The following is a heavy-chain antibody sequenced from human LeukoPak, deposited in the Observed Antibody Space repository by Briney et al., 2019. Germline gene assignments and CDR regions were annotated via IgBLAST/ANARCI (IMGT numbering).Heavy chain of an antibody. CDR3: ARAETIQTYFDY. V-gene: IGHV3-21*01. J-gene: IGHJ4*02. D-gene: IGHD1-1*01. CDR1: GFTFSSYS. Sequence: PGGSLRLSCAASGFTFSSYSMNWVRQAPGKGLEWVSSISSSSSYIYYADSVKGRFTISRDNAKNSLYLQMNSLRAEDTAVYYCARAETIQTYFDYWGQGTLVTVSP. CDR2: ISSSSSYI.